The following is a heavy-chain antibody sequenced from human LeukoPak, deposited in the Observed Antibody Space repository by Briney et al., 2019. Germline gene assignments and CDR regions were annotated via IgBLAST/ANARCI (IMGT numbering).Heavy chain of an antibody. CDR2: IKQDGSEK. J-gene: IGHJ4*02. CDR1: GFTFSNFG. Sequence: GGSLRLSCAASGFTFSNFGMSWVRQAPGKGLEWVANIKQDGSEKYYVDSVKGRFTISRDNAKNSLYLQMNSLRAEDTAVYYCASFSSGDYWGQGTLVTVSS. CDR3: ASFSSGDY. D-gene: IGHD3-22*01. V-gene: IGHV3-7*01.